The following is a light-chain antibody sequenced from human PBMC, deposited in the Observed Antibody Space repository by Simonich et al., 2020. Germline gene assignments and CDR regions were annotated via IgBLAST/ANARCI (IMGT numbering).Light chain of an antibody. V-gene: IGKV4-1*01. Sequence: DIVMTQSPDSLAVTLGERANIHCNSSQRVLYSTNNKNYLAWYQQKPGQPPKLLIYWASTRESGVPDRFSGSGSGTDFTLTISSLQAEDVAVYYCQQYYSTPFTFGPGTKVDIK. CDR2: WAS. CDR1: QRVLYSTNNKNY. CDR3: QQYYSTPFT. J-gene: IGKJ3*01.